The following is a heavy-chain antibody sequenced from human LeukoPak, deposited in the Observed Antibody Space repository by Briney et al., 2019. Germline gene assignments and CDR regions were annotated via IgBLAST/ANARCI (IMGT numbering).Heavy chain of an antibody. D-gene: IGHD6-19*01. CDR2: INSDGSST. V-gene: IGHV3-74*01. CDR3: ARREVAGYDY. Sequence: GGSLRLSCAASGFTFSSYWMHWLRQAPGKGLVWVSRINSDGSSTIYADSVKGRFTISRDNAKNTLYLQMNSLRDEDTAVYYCARREVAGYDYWGQGTLVTVSS. CDR1: GFTFSSYW. J-gene: IGHJ4*02.